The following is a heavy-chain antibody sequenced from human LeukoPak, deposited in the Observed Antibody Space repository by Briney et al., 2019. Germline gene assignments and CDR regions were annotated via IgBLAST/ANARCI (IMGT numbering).Heavy chain of an antibody. V-gene: IGHV1-8*01. Sequence: ASVKVSCKASGYTFTSYDINWVRQATGQGLERMGWMNPNSGNTGHAQKFQGRVTMTRNTSISTAYMELNSLRSEDTAMYYCARVAERGDIVATIFDYWGQGTLVTVSS. CDR2: MNPNSGNT. CDR3: ARVAERGDIVATIFDY. CDR1: GYTFTSYD. D-gene: IGHD5-12*01. J-gene: IGHJ4*02.